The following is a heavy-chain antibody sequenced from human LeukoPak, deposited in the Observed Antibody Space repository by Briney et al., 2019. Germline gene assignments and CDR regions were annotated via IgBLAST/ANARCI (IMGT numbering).Heavy chain of an antibody. J-gene: IGHJ5*02. CDR2: IYYSGST. CDR1: GGSISSYY. D-gene: IGHD6-13*01. CDR3: ARVLRQQLVPKADWFDP. V-gene: IGHV4-59*01. Sequence: SETLSLTCTVSGGSISSYYWSWIRQPPGKGLEWIGYIYYSGSTNYNASLKSRVTISVDTSKNQFSLKLSSVTAADPAVYYCARVLRQQLVPKADWFDPWGQGTLATVSS.